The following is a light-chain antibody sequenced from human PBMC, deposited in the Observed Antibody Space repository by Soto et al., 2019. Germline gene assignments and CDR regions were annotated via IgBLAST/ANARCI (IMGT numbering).Light chain of an antibody. CDR3: AAWDDRLTGREV. V-gene: IGLV1-47*01. CDR1: RYNIGSNY. J-gene: IGLJ3*02. CDR2: RND. Sequence: QLVLTQPPSASGTPGQRVTISCSGSRYNIGSNYVYWYQQIPGTAPKLLIYRNDQRPSGVPDRFSGSKSGTSASLAISGLRSEDEADYYCAAWDDRLTGREVFGGGTKVTVL.